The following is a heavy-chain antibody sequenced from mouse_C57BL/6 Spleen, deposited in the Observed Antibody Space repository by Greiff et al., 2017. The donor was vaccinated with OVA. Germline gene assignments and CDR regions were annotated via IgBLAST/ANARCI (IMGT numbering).Heavy chain of an antibody. CDR1: AYPFTSSW. J-gene: IGHJ3*01. CDR2: IHPNSGST. V-gene: IGHV1-64*01. Sequence: QVQLQQPGAELVKPGASVRFSCRASAYPFTSSWCTGWKQRPGQGLEWIGMIHPNSGSTNYNEKFKSKATLTVDKSSSTAYMQLSSLTSEDSAVYYCASWFAYWGQGTLVTVSA. CDR3: ASWFAY.